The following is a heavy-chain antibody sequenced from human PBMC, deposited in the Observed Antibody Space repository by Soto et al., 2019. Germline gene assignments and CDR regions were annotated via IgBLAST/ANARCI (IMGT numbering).Heavy chain of an antibody. CDR2: IYYRGNT. J-gene: IGHJ4*02. V-gene: IGHV4-59*12. CDR3: ARVAAAAGKIDY. CDR1: GGSISPYY. Sequence: SETLSLTCIVSGGSISPYYWSWIRQPPGKGLEWIGYIYYRGNTDYSPSLKSRVTISVDTSKNQFSLKLSSVTAADTAVYYCARVAAAAGKIDYWGQGTLVTVSS. D-gene: IGHD6-13*01.